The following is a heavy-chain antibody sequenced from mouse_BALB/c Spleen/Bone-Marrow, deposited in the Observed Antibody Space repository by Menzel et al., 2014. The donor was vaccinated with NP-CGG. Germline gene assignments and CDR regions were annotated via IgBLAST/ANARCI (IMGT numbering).Heavy chain of an antibody. Sequence: VQLKESGPDLVKPSQSLSLTCTVTGYSITSGYGWHWIRQFLGNKLEWMGYIHYSGSTNYNPSLKSRISITRDTSKNQFFLQLNSVTTEDTATYYCAREARTTARFAYWGQGTLVTVSA. CDR2: IHYSGST. CDR3: AREARTTARFAY. D-gene: IGHD1-2*01. J-gene: IGHJ3*01. V-gene: IGHV3-1*02. CDR1: GYSITSGYG.